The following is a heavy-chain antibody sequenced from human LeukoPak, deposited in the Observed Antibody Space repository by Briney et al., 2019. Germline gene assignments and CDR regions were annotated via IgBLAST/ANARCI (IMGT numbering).Heavy chain of an antibody. J-gene: IGHJ3*02. Sequence: SETLSLTCAVYGGSFSGYYWSWIRQPPGKGLEWIGEINHSGSTNYNPSLKSRVTISVDTSKNQFSLKLSSVTAADTAVYYCASPLVTTVVTYDAFDIWGQGTMVTVSS. V-gene: IGHV4-34*01. CDR2: INHSGST. CDR3: ASPLVTTVVTYDAFDI. CDR1: GGSFSGYY. D-gene: IGHD4-23*01.